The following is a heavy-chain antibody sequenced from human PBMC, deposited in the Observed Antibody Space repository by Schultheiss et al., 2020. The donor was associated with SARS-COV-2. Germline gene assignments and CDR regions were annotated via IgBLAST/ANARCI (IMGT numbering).Heavy chain of an antibody. CDR2: IYSGGST. J-gene: IGHJ3*02. CDR1: GFTVSSNY. Sequence: GESLKISCAASGFTVSSNYMSWVRQAPGKGLEWVSVIYSGGSTYYADSVKGRFTISRDNSKNTLYLQMNSLRAEDTAVYYCARASHWLTPQRAFDIWGQGTMVTVSS. V-gene: IGHV3-53*01. D-gene: IGHD6-19*01. CDR3: ARASHWLTPQRAFDI.